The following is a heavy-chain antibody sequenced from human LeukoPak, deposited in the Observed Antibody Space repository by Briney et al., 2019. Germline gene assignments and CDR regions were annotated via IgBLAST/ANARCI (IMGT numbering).Heavy chain of an antibody. CDR3: ARDSGDLYDAFDI. D-gene: IGHD4-17*01. CDR1: GFTVSSNY. CDR2: IYSGGST. Sequence: PGGSLRLSCAASGFTVSSNYMSWVRQAPGKGLEWVSVIYSGGSTYYADSVKGRFTISRHNSKNTLYLQMNSLRAEDTAVYYCARDSGDLYDAFDIWGLGTMVTVSS. J-gene: IGHJ3*02. V-gene: IGHV3-53*04.